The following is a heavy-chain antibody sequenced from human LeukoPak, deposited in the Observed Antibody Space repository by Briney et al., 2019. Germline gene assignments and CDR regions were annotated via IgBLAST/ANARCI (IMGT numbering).Heavy chain of an antibody. CDR3: ARDLNYGDYNWFDP. D-gene: IGHD4-17*01. V-gene: IGHV3-7*01. Sequence: GGSLRLSCAASGLTFSSYWMSWVCQAPGKGLEWVANIKQDGSEKYYVDSVKGRFTISRDNAKNSLYLQMNSLRAEDTAVYYCARDLNYGDYNWFDPWGQGTLVTVSS. CDR1: GLTFSSYW. CDR2: IKQDGSEK. J-gene: IGHJ5*02.